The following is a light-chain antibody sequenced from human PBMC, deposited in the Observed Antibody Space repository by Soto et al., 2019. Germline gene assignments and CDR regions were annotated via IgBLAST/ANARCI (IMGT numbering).Light chain of an antibody. V-gene: IGKV3-15*01. CDR3: QQYNNWPIT. CDR2: GAS. J-gene: IGKJ5*01. CDR1: QSVSSY. Sequence: ATLSLSPGERATLSCRASQSVSSYLAWYQQKPGQAPRLLIYGASTRATGIPARFSGSGSGTEFTLTISSLQSEDFAVYYCQQYNNWPITFGQGTRLEIK.